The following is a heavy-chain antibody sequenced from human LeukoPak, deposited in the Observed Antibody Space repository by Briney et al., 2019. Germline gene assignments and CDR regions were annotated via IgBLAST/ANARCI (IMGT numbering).Heavy chain of an antibody. V-gene: IGHV4-34*01. CDR1: GGXFSGYY. CDR2: INHSGST. D-gene: IGHD2-15*01. J-gene: IGHJ4*02. CDR3: ARGSRSLGYCSGGSCRAKIFDY. Sequence: SETLSLTCAVYGGXFSGYYWSWIRQPPGKGLEWIGEINHSGSTNYNPSLKSRVTISVDTSKNQFSLKLSSVTAADTAVYYCARGSRSLGYCSGGSCRAKIFDYWGQGTLVTVSS.